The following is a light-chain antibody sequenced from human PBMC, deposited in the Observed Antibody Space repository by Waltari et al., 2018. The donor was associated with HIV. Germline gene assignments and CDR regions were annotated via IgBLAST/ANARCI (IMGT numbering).Light chain of an antibody. Sequence: QSALTQPASVSGSPGPSITISCTGPSSYVGGYNYVSWYQQHPGKAPKLMIYDVSNRPAGVSNRFSGSKSGNTASLTISGLQAEDEADYYCSSYTSSSTLNWVFGGGTKLTVL. CDR1: SSYVGGYNY. CDR2: DVS. V-gene: IGLV2-14*03. J-gene: IGLJ3*02. CDR3: SSYTSSSTLNWV.